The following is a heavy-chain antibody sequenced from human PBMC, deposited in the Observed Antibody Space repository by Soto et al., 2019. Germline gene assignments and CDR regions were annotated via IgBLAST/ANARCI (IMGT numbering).Heavy chain of an antibody. V-gene: IGHV4-34*01. CDR1: GGSFSGYY. CDR2: INHSGST. Sequence: SETLSLTCAVYGGSFSGYYWSWIRQPPGKGLEWIGEINHSGSTNYNPSLKSRVTISVDTSKNQFSLKLSSVTAADTAVYYCASETMGSMFEVENWFDAWGQGTLVTV. CDR3: ASETMGSMFEVENWFDA. J-gene: IGHJ5*02. D-gene: IGHD3-3*01.